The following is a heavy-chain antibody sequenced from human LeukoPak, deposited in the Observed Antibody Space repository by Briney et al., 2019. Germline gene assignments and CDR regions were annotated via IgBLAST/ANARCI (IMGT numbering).Heavy chain of an antibody. V-gene: IGHV3-49*03. J-gene: IGHJ4*02. CDR1: GFTFGDYA. CDR3: TSGNTTVPFDY. Sequence: GGSLRLSCTASGFTFGDYAMSWFRQAPGKGLEWVGFIRSKAYGGTTEYAASVKGRFTISRDDSKSIAYLQMNSLKTEDTAVCYCTSGNTTVPFDYWGQGTLVTVSS. CDR2: IRSKAYGGTT. D-gene: IGHD4-17*01.